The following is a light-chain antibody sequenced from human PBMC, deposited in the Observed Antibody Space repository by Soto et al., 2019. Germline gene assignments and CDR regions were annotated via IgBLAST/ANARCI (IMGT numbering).Light chain of an antibody. Sequence: ENELTQSSATLNFSQGGRSTLACVASQSVSSYLAWYQQKPGQAPRLLIYDASNRATGIPARFSGSGSGTDFTLTISSLEPEDFAVYYCQQRSNWPTTFGQGSKVDIK. V-gene: IGKV3-11*01. CDR3: QQRSNWPTT. J-gene: IGKJ1*01. CDR1: QSVSSY. CDR2: DAS.